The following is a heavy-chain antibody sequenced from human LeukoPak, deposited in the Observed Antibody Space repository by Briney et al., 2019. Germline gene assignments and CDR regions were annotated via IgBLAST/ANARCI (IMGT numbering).Heavy chain of an antibody. V-gene: IGHV3-23*03. CDR3: AKDFYP. Sequence: GGSLRLSCAASGFIFSNYGMSWVRQAPGKGLEWVSVIYSGGSTYYADSVKGRFTISRDKSKNTLYLQMNSLRAEDTAVYYCAKDFYPGGQGTLVTVSS. CDR1: GFIFSNYG. J-gene: IGHJ5*02. CDR2: IYSGGST.